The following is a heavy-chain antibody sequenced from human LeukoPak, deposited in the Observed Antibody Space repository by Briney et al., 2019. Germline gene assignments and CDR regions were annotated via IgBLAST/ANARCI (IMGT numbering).Heavy chain of an antibody. V-gene: IGHV3-30*18. CDR3: AKDADCSSTSCYFYNYYGMDV. CDR2: ISYDGSNK. D-gene: IGHD2-2*01. Sequence: GGSLRLSCAASGFTFSSYGMHWVRQAPGKGLEWVAVISYDGSNKYYADSVKGRFTISRDNSKNTLYLQMNSLRAEDTAVYYCAKDADCSSTSCYFYNYYGMDVWGQGTTVTVCS. J-gene: IGHJ6*02. CDR1: GFTFSSYG.